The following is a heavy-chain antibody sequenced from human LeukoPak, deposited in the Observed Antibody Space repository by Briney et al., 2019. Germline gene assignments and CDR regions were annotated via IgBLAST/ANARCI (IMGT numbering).Heavy chain of an antibody. J-gene: IGHJ6*02. Sequence: EGSQRLSCAASGFTFSSYWMSWVRQAPGKGLEWVANIKQDGSEKYYVDSVKGRFTISRDNAKNSLDLQMNSLRAEDTAVYYCGRDQLAGGYDLYYYYGMDVWGQGTTVTVSS. CDR2: IKQDGSEK. V-gene: IGHV3-7*01. CDR1: GFTFSSYW. D-gene: IGHD5-12*01. CDR3: GRDQLAGGYDLYYYYGMDV.